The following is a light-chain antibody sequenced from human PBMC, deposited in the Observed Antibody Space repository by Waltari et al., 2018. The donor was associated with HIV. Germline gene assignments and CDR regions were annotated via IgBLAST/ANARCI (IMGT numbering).Light chain of an antibody. CDR3: AAWDDSLSGQVL. CDR2: DNN. CDR1: SSNIGYNY. J-gene: IGLJ2*01. Sequence: QSVLTQPPSVSATPGQKVTISCSGSSSNIGYNYVFWYQQLPGTAPKLLIYDNNKRPSGIPDRFSGSKSGTSASLAISGLRPEDEADYYCAAWDDSLSGQVLFGGGTKLTVL. V-gene: IGLV1-51*01.